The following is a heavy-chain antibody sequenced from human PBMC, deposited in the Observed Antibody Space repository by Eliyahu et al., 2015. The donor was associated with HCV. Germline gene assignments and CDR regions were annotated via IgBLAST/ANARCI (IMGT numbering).Heavy chain of an antibody. D-gene: IGHD3-3*01. CDR2: ST. V-gene: IGHV4-59*01. Sequence: STNYNPSLKSRVTISVDTSKNQFSLKLSSVTAADTAVYYCARDQHPRDFWSENYYYYGMDVWGQGTTVTVSS. CDR3: ARDQHPRDFWSENYYYYGMDV. J-gene: IGHJ6*02.